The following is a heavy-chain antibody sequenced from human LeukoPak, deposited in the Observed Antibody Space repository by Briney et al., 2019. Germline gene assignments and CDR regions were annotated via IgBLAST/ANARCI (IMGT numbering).Heavy chain of an antibody. CDR2: IRYDGSNK. CDR3: AKDPFSLGSYTVLELDY. V-gene: IGHV3-30*02. D-gene: IGHD1-1*01. Sequence: GGSLRLSCAASGFTFSSYGMHWVRQAPGKGLEWVAFIRYDGSNKYYADSVKGRFTISRDNSKNTLYLQMNSLRAEDTAVYYCAKDPFSLGSYTVLELDYWGQGTLVTVSS. CDR1: GFTFSSYG. J-gene: IGHJ4*02.